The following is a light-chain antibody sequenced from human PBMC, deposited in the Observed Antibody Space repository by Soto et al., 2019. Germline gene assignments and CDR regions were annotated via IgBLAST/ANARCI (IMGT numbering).Light chain of an antibody. CDR2: DVS. Sequence: QSALTQPASVSGSPGKSITISCTGTSSDVGGYNYVSWYQQHPGKAPKLMIYDVSNRPSGVSNRFSGSKSGNTASLTISGLQAEDEAEYYCSSYTSSSTPQFVFGTGTKLTVL. V-gene: IGLV2-14*01. CDR3: SSYTSSSTPQFV. J-gene: IGLJ1*01. CDR1: SSDVGGYNY.